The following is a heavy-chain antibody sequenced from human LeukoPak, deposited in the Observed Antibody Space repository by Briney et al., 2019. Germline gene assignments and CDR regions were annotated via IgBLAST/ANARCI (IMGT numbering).Heavy chain of an antibody. CDR2: LSGDGNTD. CDR3: ARNPYGEYYFDF. CDR1: GFTFSSCA. D-gene: IGHD4-17*01. V-gene: IGHV3-30-3*01. Sequence: GGSLRLSCVASGFTFSSCAMHWVRQAPGKGLEWVADLSGDGNTDNYADSVKGRFTISRDNSKNTLYLQMNSLRFEDTAVYYCARNPYGEYYFDFWGQGTLVTVPS. J-gene: IGHJ4*02.